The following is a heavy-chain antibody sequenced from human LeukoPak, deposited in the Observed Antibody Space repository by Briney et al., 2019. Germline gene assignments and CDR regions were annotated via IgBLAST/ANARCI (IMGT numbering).Heavy chain of an antibody. CDR2: INHSGST. V-gene: IGHV4-34*01. CDR3: ARGLTIFGVVIMSFDY. CDR1: GGSFSGYY. Sequence: SETLSLTCAVYGGSFSGYYWSWIRQPPGKGLEWIGEINHSGSTNYNPSLKSRVTMSVDTSKNQFSLKLSSVTAADTAVYYCARGLTIFGVVIMSFDYWGQGTLVTVSS. J-gene: IGHJ4*02. D-gene: IGHD3-3*01.